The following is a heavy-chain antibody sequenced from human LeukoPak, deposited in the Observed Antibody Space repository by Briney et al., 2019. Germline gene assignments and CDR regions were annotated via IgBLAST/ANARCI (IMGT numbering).Heavy chain of an antibody. D-gene: IGHD1-26*01. CDR2: IIPIFGTA. J-gene: IGHJ4*02. Sequence: EASVKVSCKASGGTFSSYAISWVRQAPGQGLEWMGGIIPIFGTANYAQKFQGRVTITTDESTSTAYMELSSLRSEDTAVYYCASKELLRPSVDYWGQGTLVTVSS. V-gene: IGHV1-69*05. CDR3: ASKELLRPSVDY. CDR1: GGTFSSYA.